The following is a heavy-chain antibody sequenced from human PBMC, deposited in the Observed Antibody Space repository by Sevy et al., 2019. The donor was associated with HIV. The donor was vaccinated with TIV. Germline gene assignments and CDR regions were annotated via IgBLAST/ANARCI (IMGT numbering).Heavy chain of an antibody. V-gene: IGHV3-33*01. J-gene: IGHJ4*02. CDR2: IWYDGSYK. CDR3: ARDKLPPVMITMVRGALSYYFDY. Sequence: GGSLRLSCTASGFIFSTYGIHWVRQAPGKGLEWEAVIWYDGSYKYYADSVKCRFTISRDNSKNTVYLQMNSLRAEDTAVYYCARDKLPPVMITMVRGALSYYFDYWGQGTLVTVSS. CDR1: GFIFSTYG. D-gene: IGHD3-10*01.